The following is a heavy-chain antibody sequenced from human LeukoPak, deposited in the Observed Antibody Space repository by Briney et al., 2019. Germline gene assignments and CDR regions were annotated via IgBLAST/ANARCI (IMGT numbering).Heavy chain of an antibody. V-gene: IGHV3-30-3*01. J-gene: IGHJ3*02. Sequence: GGSLRLSCAASGFTFSSYAMHWVRQAPGKGLEWVAVISYDGSNKYYADSVKGRFTISRDNSKNTLYLQMNSLRAEDTAVYYCARPNGDFILSRAFDIWGQGTMVTVSS. CDR3: ARPNGDFILSRAFDI. CDR1: GFTFSSYA. CDR2: ISYDGSNK. D-gene: IGHD4-17*01.